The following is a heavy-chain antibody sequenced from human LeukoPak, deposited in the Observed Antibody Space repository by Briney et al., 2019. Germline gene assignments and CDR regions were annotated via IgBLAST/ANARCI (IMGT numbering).Heavy chain of an antibody. V-gene: IGHV1-18*01. D-gene: IGHD2-15*01. CDR1: GYTFTTYG. Sequence: ASVKVSCKASGYTFTTYGISWVRQAPGQGLEWMGWISPYNGNTNYAQKLQGRVTMTTDTSTSTAYMQLRSLRSDDTAVYYCARDRAVVVAATDYWGQGTLVTVSS. CDR2: ISPYNGNT. J-gene: IGHJ4*02. CDR3: ARDRAVVVAATDY.